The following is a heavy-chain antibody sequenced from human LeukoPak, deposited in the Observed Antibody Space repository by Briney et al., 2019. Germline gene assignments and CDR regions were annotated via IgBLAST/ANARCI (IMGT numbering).Heavy chain of an antibody. D-gene: IGHD5-24*01. J-gene: IGHJ4*02. CDR1: GFTFSNYA. V-gene: IGHV3-30-3*02. Sequence: GGSLRLSCAASGFTFSNYAMHWVRQAPGKGLEWVAVISYDGNTKFYAVSVKGRFTISRDNSKNTLYLQMNSLRAEDTAVYYCAKDIGDGYNWYDYWGQGTLVTVSS. CDR2: ISYDGNTK. CDR3: AKDIGDGYNWYDY.